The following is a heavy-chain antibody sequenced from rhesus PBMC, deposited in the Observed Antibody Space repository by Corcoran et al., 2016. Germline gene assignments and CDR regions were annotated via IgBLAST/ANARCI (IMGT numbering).Heavy chain of an antibody. CDR3: ARGSSGWYQNWYFDL. CDR1: GGSISDSYR. V-gene: IGHV4S10*01. CDR2: INGKSGST. J-gene: IGHJ2*01. D-gene: IGHD6-31*01. Sequence: QVQLQESGPGVVKPSETLSLTCAVSGGSISDSYRWSWIRQPPGQGLEWVGEINGKSGSTNSNPALKRRGTISKDASKNQFSWKLSSVTAADTAVYYCARGSSGWYQNWYFDLWGPGTPITISS.